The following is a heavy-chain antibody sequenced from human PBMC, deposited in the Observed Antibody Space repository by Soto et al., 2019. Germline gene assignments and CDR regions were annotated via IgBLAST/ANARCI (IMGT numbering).Heavy chain of an antibody. D-gene: IGHD2-15*01. Sequence: GASVKVSCKASGYTFTSYGISWVRQAPGQGLEWMGWISAYNGNTNYAQKLQGRVTMTTDTSTSTAYMELRSLRSDDTAVYYCAREGDCSGGSCYENWFDPWGQGTLVTVSS. CDR3: AREGDCSGGSCYENWFDP. CDR2: ISAYNGNT. J-gene: IGHJ5*02. CDR1: GYTFTSYG. V-gene: IGHV1-18*01.